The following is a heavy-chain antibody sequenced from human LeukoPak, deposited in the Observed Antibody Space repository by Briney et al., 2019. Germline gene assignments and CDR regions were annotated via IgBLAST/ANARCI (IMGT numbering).Heavy chain of an antibody. Sequence: SETLSLTCTVSGGSISSSSYYWGWIRQPPGKGLEWIVSIYYSGSTYYNPSLKSRVTISVDTSKNQFSLKLSSVTAADTAVYYCARLKRAVRKKDYFDYWGQGTLVTVSS. CDR1: GGSISSSSYY. CDR2: IYYSGST. CDR3: ARLKRAVRKKDYFDY. J-gene: IGHJ4*02. V-gene: IGHV4-39*01. D-gene: IGHD6-19*01.